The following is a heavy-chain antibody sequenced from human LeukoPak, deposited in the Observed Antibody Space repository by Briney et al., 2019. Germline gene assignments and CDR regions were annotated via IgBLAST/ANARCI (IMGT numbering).Heavy chain of an antibody. CDR3: ARDSGVTTDDYGDDRPT. V-gene: IGHV1-58*01. J-gene: IGHJ4*02. D-gene: IGHD4-17*01. CDR1: GFTLRSA. CDR2: IVVGSGHT. Sequence: TSVKVSCKASGFTLRSAVQWVRQARGQRLEWIGWIVVGSGHTSYAQKFQGKVAITTDMSTNTAYMELSSLRSEDTAVYYCARDSGVTTDDYGDDRPTWGQGTLVTVSS.